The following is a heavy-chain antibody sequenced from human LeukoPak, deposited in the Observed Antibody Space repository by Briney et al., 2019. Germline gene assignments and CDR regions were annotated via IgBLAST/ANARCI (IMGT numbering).Heavy chain of an antibody. V-gene: IGHV3-7*01. CDR2: IKHDGSEK. J-gene: IGHJ4*02. CDR3: ARDHVETAMAQH. CDR1: GFTFQNSW. Sequence: GGSLRLSCAASGFTFQNSWMSWVRQAPGKGLELVANIKHDGSEKHYVDSVKGRFTISRDNAKNSLYLQMNSLRAEDTAVYYCARDHVETAMAQHWGQGTLVTVSS. D-gene: IGHD5-18*01.